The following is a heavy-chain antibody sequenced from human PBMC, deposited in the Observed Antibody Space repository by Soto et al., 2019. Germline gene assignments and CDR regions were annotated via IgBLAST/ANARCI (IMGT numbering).Heavy chain of an antibody. CDR2: ISYDGSNK. J-gene: IGHJ6*02. CDR3: AREWVDIVLVPAAISHYYYYGMDV. V-gene: IGHV3-30-3*01. D-gene: IGHD2-2*01. CDR1: GFTFSSYA. Sequence: GSLRLSCAASGFTFSSYAMHWVRQAPGKGLEWVAVISYDGSNKYYADSVKGRFTISRDNSKNTLYLQMNSLRAEDTAVYYCAREWVDIVLVPAAISHYYYYGMDVWGQGTTVT.